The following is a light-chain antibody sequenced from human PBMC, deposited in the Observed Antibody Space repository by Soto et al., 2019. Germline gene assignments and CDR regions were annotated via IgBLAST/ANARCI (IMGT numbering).Light chain of an antibody. CDR3: GSYSTSTTLVV. Sequence: QSVLTQPASVSGSPGQSITISCTGTSSDVGAYNYVSWYQQHPGKAPKLIIFHVSNRPSGVSNRFSGSKSGNTASLTISALQAEDEASYYCGSYSTSTTLVVFGGGTKLTVL. V-gene: IGLV2-14*03. J-gene: IGLJ2*01. CDR1: SSDVGAYNY. CDR2: HVS.